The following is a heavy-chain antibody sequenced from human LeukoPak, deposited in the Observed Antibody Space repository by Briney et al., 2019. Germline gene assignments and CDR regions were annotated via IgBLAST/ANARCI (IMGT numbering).Heavy chain of an antibody. Sequence: TSQTLSLTCTVSGGSISSGPYYWSWIRQPAGKGLEWIGRIYTSGSTNYNPSLKSRVTISLDTPKNQFSLKLSSVTAADTAVYYCARGRSMPAMPGYWGQGTLATVSS. D-gene: IGHD2-2*01. V-gene: IGHV4-61*02. J-gene: IGHJ4*02. CDR2: IYTSGST. CDR1: GGSISSGPYY. CDR3: ARGRSMPAMPGY.